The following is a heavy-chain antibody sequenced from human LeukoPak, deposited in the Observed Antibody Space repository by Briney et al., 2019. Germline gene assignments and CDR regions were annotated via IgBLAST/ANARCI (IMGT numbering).Heavy chain of an antibody. D-gene: IGHD5-18*01. CDR2: ISHDGSTT. CDR3: ARASANNYGLFDY. CDR1: EFTLSGYW. Sequence: GGSLRLSCAASEFTLSGYWMHWVRQAPGKGLVWVSRISHDGSTTNYADSVRGRFTISRDNAKNTLYLQMSSLRADDTAVYYCARASANNYGLFDYWGQGTLVTVSS. J-gene: IGHJ4*02. V-gene: IGHV3-74*01.